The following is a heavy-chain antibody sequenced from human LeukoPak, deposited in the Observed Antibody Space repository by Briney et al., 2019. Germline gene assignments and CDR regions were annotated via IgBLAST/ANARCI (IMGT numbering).Heavy chain of an antibody. CDR2: INPNRGDT. CDR1: GYTFTGYY. D-gene: IGHD3-10*01. CDR3: ARDGGLFYYNIDV. J-gene: IGHJ6*02. V-gene: IGHV1-2*02. Sequence: ASVKVSCKASGYTFTGYYIHWVRQAPGQGLEWMGWINPNRGDTNYAQKFQGRVSMTRDTSISTTYMELSRLRSDDTAIYYCARDGGLFYYNIDVWGQGTTVTVSS.